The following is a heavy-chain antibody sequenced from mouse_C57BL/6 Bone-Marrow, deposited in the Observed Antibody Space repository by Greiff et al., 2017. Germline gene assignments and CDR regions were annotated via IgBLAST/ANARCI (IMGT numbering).Heavy chain of an antibody. CDR1: GYPFPSSW. CDR2: IDPSDSYT. Sequence: QVQLPQPGAELVMPGASVTLSCKASGYPFPSSWMHWVKQRPGQGLAWIGEIDPSDSYTNYNQKFKGKSTLTVDKSSSTAYMQLSSLTSEDSAVYYCAREVYYGSSYYFDYWGQGTTLTVSS. V-gene: IGHV1-69*01. CDR3: AREVYYGSSYYFDY. J-gene: IGHJ2*01. D-gene: IGHD1-1*01.